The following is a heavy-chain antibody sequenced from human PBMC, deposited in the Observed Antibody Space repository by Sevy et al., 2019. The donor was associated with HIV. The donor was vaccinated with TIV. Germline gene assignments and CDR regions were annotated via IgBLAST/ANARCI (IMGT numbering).Heavy chain of an antibody. Sequence: SETLSLTCTVSGGSISSYYWSWIRQPAGKGLEWIGRIYTSGSTNYNPSLKSRVTMSVDTSKNQFSLMLSSVTAADTAVYYCARSISPFDAFDIWGQGTMVTVSS. V-gene: IGHV4-4*07. CDR2: IYTSGST. J-gene: IGHJ3*02. D-gene: IGHD2-21*01. CDR1: GGSISSYY. CDR3: ARSISPFDAFDI.